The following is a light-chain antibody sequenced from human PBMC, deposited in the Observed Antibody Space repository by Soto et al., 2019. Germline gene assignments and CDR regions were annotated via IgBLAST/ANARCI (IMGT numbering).Light chain of an antibody. CDR1: SSDVGGYNY. J-gene: IGLJ1*01. CDR3: SSYTTTNTYV. V-gene: IGLV2-14*01. CDR2: EVS. Sequence: SALTQPASVSGSPGQSITISCTGTSSDVGGYNYVSWYQQHPGKASKLMIYEVSNRPSGVSNRFSGSQSGNTASLTISGLQAEDEADYYCSSYTTTNTYVFGSGTKVTVL.